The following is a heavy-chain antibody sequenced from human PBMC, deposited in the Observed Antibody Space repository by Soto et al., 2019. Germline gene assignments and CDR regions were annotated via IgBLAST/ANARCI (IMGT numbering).Heavy chain of an antibody. CDR2: IYYSGST. J-gene: IGHJ4*02. D-gene: IGHD3-9*01. CDR3: ARSVILTGGSYKGLIRLHYFDT. CDR1: GGSISSYY. V-gene: IGHV4-59*12. Sequence: SETLSLTCTVSGGSISSYYWSWIRQPPGKGLEWIGYIYYSGSTNYNPSLKSRVTISVDTSKNQFSLKLSSVTAADTAVYYCARSVILTGGSYKGLIRLHYFDTWGPGTLVTVSS.